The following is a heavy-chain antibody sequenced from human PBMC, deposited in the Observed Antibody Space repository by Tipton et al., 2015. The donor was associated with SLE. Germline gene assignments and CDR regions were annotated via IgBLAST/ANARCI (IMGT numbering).Heavy chain of an antibody. CDR2: IYHSGSTNSGST. CDR1: GGSIRSYY. D-gene: IGHD2-21*01. Sequence: TLSLTCTVSGGSIRSYYWSWIRQTPEKGLEWIASIYHSGSTNSGSTKYNPSLESRVSTSLDTSKNQISLKLTSVTTADTAVYYCARHNCGGIGFDPWGQGTLVTVAS. V-gene: IGHV4-59*01. J-gene: IGHJ5*02. CDR3: ARHNCGGIGFDP.